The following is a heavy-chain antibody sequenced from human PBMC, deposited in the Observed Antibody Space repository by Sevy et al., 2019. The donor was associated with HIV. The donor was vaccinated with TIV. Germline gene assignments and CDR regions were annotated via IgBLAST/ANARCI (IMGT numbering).Heavy chain of an antibody. CDR2: IIPIFGTA. V-gene: IGHV1-69*13. CDR1: GGTFSSYA. J-gene: IGHJ6*02. Sequence: ASVKVSCKASGGTFSSYAISWVRQAPGQGLEWMGGIIPIFGTANYAQKFQGRVTITADESTSTAYMELSSLRSEDTAVYYCARDVNSYGYYYYYYGMDVWGQGTTVTVSS. CDR3: ARDVNSYGYYYYYYGMDV. D-gene: IGHD5-18*01.